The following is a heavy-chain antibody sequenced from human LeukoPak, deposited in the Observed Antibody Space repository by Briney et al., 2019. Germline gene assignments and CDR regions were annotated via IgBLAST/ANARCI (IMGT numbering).Heavy chain of an antibody. CDR2: INPNGGGT. V-gene: IGHV1-2*02. CDR3: ASGDSSSWSFDY. CDR1: GYTFTGYY. J-gene: IGHJ4*02. D-gene: IGHD6-13*01. Sequence: ASVKVSCKASGYTFTGYYMHWVRQAPGQGLEWMGWINPNGGGTNYAQKFQGRVTMTRDTSISTAYMELSRLRSDDTAVYYCASGDSSSWSFDYWGQGTLVTVSS.